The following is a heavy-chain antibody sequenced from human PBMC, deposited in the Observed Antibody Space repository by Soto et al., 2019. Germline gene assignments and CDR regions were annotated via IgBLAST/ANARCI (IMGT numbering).Heavy chain of an antibody. Sequence: QVQLVQSGAEVKKPGSSVKLSCKASGGPFSSYHISWVRQAPGQGLEWVGRIIPILGRANNAQHFQGRVTITADTSTNTPYMELSSLTSEDTAVYYCAQVGGTTSSNWFDPWGHGTLVTVSS. CDR1: GGPFSSYH. J-gene: IGHJ5*02. CDR2: IIPILGRA. D-gene: IGHD2-2*01. CDR3: AQVGGTTSSNWFDP. V-gene: IGHV1-69*02.